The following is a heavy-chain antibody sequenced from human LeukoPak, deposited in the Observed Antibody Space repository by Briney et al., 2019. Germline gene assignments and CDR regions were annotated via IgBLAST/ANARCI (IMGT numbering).Heavy chain of an antibody. CDR3: ATEVVVVAATLSMDV. D-gene: IGHD2-15*01. V-gene: IGHV1-2*02. J-gene: IGHJ6*02. Sequence: ASVKVSCKASGYTFTGYYMHWVRQAPGQGLEWMGWINPNSGGTSYAQKFQGRVTMTRDTSISTAYMELSRLRSDDTAVYYCATEVVVVAATLSMDVWGQGTTVTVSS. CDR2: INPNSGGT. CDR1: GYTFTGYY.